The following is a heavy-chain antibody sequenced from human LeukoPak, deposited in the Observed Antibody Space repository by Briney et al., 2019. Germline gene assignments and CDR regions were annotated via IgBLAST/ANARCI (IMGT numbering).Heavy chain of an antibody. V-gene: IGHV1-18*01. D-gene: IGHD3-22*01. Sequence: ASVKVSCKASGYTFTSYGISWVRQAPGQGLEWMGWISAYNGNTNYAQKLQDRVTMTTDTSTSTAYMELRSLRSDDTAVYYCARDSSYYDSSGYFVAPNDYWGQGTLVTVSS. CDR3: ARDSSYYDSSGYFVAPNDY. CDR1: GYTFTSYG. CDR2: ISAYNGNT. J-gene: IGHJ4*02.